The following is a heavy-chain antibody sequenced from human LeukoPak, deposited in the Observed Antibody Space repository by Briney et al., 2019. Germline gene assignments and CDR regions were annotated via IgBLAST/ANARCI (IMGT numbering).Heavy chain of an antibody. D-gene: IGHD1-26*01. Sequence: SVRVSCKASGGTFSSYTISWVRQAPGQGLEWMGRIIPILGIANYAQKFQGRVTITADKSTSTAYMELSSLRSEDTAVYYCARGVQSYSGSYDYWGQGTLVTVSS. CDR2: IIPILGIA. CDR3: ARGVQSYSGSYDY. CDR1: GGTFSSYT. J-gene: IGHJ4*02. V-gene: IGHV1-69*02.